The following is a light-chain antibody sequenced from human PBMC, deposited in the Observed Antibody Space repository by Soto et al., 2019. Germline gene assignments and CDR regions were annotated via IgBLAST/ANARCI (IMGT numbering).Light chain of an antibody. CDR3: CSYAGSSTWV. CDR2: EGS. CDR1: SSDVGSSNL. J-gene: IGLJ3*02. Sequence: QSALTQPASASASPGQSITISCTGTSSDVGSSNLVSWYQQHPGKAPKLMIYEGSKRPSGVSDRFSGSKTGNTASLTISGLQAEDEGDYYCCSYAGSSTWVFGGGTKLTVL. V-gene: IGLV2-23*01.